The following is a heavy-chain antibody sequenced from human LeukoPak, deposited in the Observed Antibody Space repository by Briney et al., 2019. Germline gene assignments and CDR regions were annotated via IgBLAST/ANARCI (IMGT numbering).Heavy chain of an antibody. D-gene: IGHD4-17*01. CDR3: ARASHEGHDYGDQGDVPPGWFDP. Sequence: PSETLSLTFTVSGGSISSGGYYWSWIRQHPGKGLEWIGYIYYSGSTYYNPSLKSRVTISVDTSKNQFSLKLSSVTAADTAVYYCARASHEGHDYGDQGDVPPGWFDPWGQGTLVTVSS. CDR1: GGSISSGGYY. J-gene: IGHJ5*02. V-gene: IGHV4-31*03. CDR2: IYYSGST.